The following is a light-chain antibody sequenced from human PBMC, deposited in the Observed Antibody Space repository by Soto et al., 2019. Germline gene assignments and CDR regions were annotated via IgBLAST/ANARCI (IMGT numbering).Light chain of an antibody. J-gene: IGLJ3*02. CDR3: ATWDNSLRV. V-gene: IGLV1-51*01. CDR2: DNN. CDR1: SSNIGNNY. Sequence: QSVLTQPPSVSAAPGQKVTISCSGSSSNIGNNYVSWYQQFPGTAPKLLIYDNNKRPSGIPDRFSGSKSGTSATLGITGLQTGDEADYYCATWDNSLRVFGGGTKHRP.